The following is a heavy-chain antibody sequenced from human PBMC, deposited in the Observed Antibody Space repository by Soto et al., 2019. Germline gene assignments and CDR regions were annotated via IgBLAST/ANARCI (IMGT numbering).Heavy chain of an antibody. V-gene: IGHV4-59*01. CDR2: IYYSGST. Sequence: PSETLSLTCTVSVGSISSYYWSWIRQPPGKGLEWIGYIYYSGSTNYNPSLKSRVTISVDTSKNQFSLKLSSVTAADTAVYYCARFEWEQNWFDPWGQGTLVTVS. D-gene: IGHD1-26*01. J-gene: IGHJ5*02. CDR1: VGSISSYY. CDR3: ARFEWEQNWFDP.